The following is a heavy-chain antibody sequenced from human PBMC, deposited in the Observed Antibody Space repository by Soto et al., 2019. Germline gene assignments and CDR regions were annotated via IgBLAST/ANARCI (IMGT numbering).Heavy chain of an antibody. V-gene: IGHV3-7*03. D-gene: IGHD6-19*01. CDR1: GFTFSSYW. J-gene: IGHJ4*02. CDR2: IKQDGSEK. Sequence: EVQLVESGGGLVQPGGSLRLSCAASGFTFSSYWMSWVRQAPGTGLEWVANIKQDGSEKYYVDSVKGRFTISRDNAKNSLCLQMNSLRAEDTAVYYCARAQWLPHYYFDYWGQGTLVTVSS. CDR3: ARAQWLPHYYFDY.